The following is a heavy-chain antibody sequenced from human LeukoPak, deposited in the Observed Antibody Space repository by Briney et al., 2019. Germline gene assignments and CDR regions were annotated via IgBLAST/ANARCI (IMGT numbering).Heavy chain of an antibody. D-gene: IGHD2-8*01. CDR1: GGSISSGDYY. CDR2: IYYSGST. CDR3: ARDPSNLRRPGYYYYYMDV. Sequence: PSETLSLTCTVSGGSISSGDYYWSWIRQPPGKGLEWIGYIYYSGSTYYNPSLKSRVTISVNTSKYQFSLKLSSVTAADTAVYYCARDPSNLRRPGYYYYYMDVWGKGTTVTVSS. V-gene: IGHV4-30-4*08. J-gene: IGHJ6*03.